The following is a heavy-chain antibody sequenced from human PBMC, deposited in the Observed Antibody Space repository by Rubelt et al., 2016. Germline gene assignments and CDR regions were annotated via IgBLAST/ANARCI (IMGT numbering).Heavy chain of an antibody. CDR1: GFTFSNYA. D-gene: IGHD1-26*01. J-gene: IGHJ4*02. CDR3: AKVARSMGGADHLQ. Sequence: QLLESGGDLVQPGGSLRLSCVASGFTFSNYAMSWVRQAPGKGLEWVSGIGVTEGTTYYADSVKGRFTISRDNSKNTLYLQGNSLRAEDTAIYYCAKVARSMGGADHLQWGRGTLVTVSS. CDR2: IGVTEGTT. V-gene: IGHV3-23*01.